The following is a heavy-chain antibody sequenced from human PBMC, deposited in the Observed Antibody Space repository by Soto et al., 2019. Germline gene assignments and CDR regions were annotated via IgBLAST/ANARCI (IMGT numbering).Heavy chain of an antibody. J-gene: IGHJ5*02. CDR1: GFTFSSYG. D-gene: IGHD5-18*01. CDR2: VSYDGSIK. Sequence: QVQLVESGGGVVQPGRSLGLSCEASGFTFSSYGMHWVRQAPGKGLEWVAVVSYDGSIKYYGDSVKGRATISRDNFKNMLYLQMNSLRSEDTAVYYWAKEVSEMDKAMVISRFRPWGQGTLVTVSS. CDR3: AKEVSEMDKAMVISRFRP. V-gene: IGHV3-33*06.